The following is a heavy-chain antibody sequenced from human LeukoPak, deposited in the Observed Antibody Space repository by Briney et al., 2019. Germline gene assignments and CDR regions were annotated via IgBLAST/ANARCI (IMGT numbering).Heavy chain of an antibody. CDR3: ARDDAVGALDY. Sequence: GGSLRLSCAASGFTVSSNYMSWVRQAPGKGLEWVSVIYSGGSTYYAGSVKGRFTISRDNSKNTLYLQMNSLRAEDTAVYYCARDDAVGALDYWGQGTLVTVSS. CDR1: GFTVSSNY. V-gene: IGHV3-53*01. CDR2: IYSGGST. D-gene: IGHD1-26*01. J-gene: IGHJ4*02.